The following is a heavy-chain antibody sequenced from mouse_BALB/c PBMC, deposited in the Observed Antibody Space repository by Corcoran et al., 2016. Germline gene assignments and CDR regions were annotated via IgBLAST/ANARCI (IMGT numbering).Heavy chain of an antibody. CDR1: GYTFTSYD. CDR3: ARSALSDGYYVGFAY. J-gene: IGHJ3*01. Sequence: QVQLQQSGPELVKPGALVKISCKASGYTFTSYDINRVKQRPGQGLEWIGWIYPGDGSTKYNEKFKGKATLTADKSSSTAYMQLSSLTSENSAVYFCARSALSDGYYVGFAYWGQGTLVTVSA. D-gene: IGHD2-3*01. V-gene: IGHV1S56*01. CDR2: IYPGDGST.